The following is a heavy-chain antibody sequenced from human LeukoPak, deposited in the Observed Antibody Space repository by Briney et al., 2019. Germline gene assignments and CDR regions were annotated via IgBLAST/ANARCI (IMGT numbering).Heavy chain of an antibody. CDR2: ITGGAT. Sequence: GGSLRLSCSASEFTFSNYAMNWVRQAPGKGLEWVSAITGGATLYAESVKGRFTISRDNSNNILYLQMNNLRAEDTAVYCCANLYGDYGAYWGQGALVTVSS. D-gene: IGHD4-17*01. V-gene: IGHV3-23*01. CDR1: EFTFSNYA. J-gene: IGHJ4*02. CDR3: ANLYGDYGAY.